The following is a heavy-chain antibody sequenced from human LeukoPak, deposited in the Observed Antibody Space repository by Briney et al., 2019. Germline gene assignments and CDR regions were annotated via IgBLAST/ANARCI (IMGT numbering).Heavy chain of an antibody. CDR3: ARQAHYYDSSGSSFDY. D-gene: IGHD3-22*01. Sequence: ASETLSLICTVSGGSISSSSYYWGWIRQPPGKGLEWIGSIYYSGSTYYNPSLKSRVTISVDTSKNQFSLKLSSVTAADTAVYYCARQAHYYDSSGSSFDYWGQGTLVTVSS. CDR2: IYYSGST. V-gene: IGHV4-39*01. J-gene: IGHJ4*02. CDR1: GGSISSSSYY.